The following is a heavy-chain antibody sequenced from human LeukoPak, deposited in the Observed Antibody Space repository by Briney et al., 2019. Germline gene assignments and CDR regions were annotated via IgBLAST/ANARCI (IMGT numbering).Heavy chain of an antibody. Sequence: PSETLSLTCTVSGGSISSYYWSWIRQPPGKGLEWIGYIYYSGSTNYNPSLKSRVTISVDTSKNQFSLKLSSVTAADTAVYYCAISQISPYYYYGMDVWGQGTTVTVSS. CDR3: AISQISPYYYYGMDV. V-gene: IGHV4-59*01. CDR2: IYYSGST. D-gene: IGHD2-15*01. J-gene: IGHJ6*02. CDR1: GGSISSYY.